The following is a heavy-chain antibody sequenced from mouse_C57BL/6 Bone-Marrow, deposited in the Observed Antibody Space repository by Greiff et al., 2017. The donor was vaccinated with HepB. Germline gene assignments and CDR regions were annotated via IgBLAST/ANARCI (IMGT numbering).Heavy chain of an antibody. Sequence: EVNVVESGGGLVKPGGSLKLSCAASGFTFSSYAMSWVRQTPEKRLEWVATISDGGSYTYYPDNVKGRFPISRDNAKNNLYLQMSHLKSEDTAMYYCARGKIYFDYWGQGTTLTVSS. J-gene: IGHJ2*01. CDR3: ARGKIYFDY. CDR2: ISDGGSYT. CDR1: GFTFSSYA. V-gene: IGHV5-4*03.